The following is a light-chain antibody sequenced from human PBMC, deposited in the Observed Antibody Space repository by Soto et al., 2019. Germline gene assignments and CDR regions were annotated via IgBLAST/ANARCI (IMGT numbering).Light chain of an antibody. CDR3: CSYAGSYSFYV. CDR1: SSAVAAYDY. J-gene: IGLJ1*01. V-gene: IGLV2-11*01. Sequence: QSALTQPRSVSGSPGQSVTISCTGTSSAVAAYDYVTWYQQHPGKAPKLMIYDVTKRPSGVPDRFSGSRSGNTASLTISGLQAEDEADYYCCSYAGSYSFYVFGSGTKVTVL. CDR2: DVT.